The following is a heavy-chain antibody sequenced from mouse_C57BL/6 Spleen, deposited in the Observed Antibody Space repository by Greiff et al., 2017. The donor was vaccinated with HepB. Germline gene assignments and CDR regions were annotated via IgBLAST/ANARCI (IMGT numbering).Heavy chain of an antibody. Sequence: DVQLVESGAELVRPGASVKLSCTASGFNIKDDYMHWVKQRPEQGLEWIGWIDPENGDTEYASKFQGKATITADTSSNTAYLQLSSLTSEDTAVYYCTTDRGYFDYWGQGTTLTVSS. CDR1: GFNIKDDY. CDR2: IDPENGDT. CDR3: TTDRGYFDY. J-gene: IGHJ2*01. V-gene: IGHV14-4*01.